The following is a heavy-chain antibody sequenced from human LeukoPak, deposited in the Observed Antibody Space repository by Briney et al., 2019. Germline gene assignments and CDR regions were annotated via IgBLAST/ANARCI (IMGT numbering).Heavy chain of an antibody. CDR3: ARNENQLDY. D-gene: IGHD1-1*01. Sequence: GGSLRLSCAASGFTFSNYEMNWVRQAPGKGLVWISYISDTGRTIYYADSVKGRFTISRDNAKNSMYLQMNSLRAEDTAVYYCARNENQLDYWGQGTLVTVSS. J-gene: IGHJ4*02. CDR1: GFTFSNYE. CDR2: ISDTGRTI. V-gene: IGHV3-48*03.